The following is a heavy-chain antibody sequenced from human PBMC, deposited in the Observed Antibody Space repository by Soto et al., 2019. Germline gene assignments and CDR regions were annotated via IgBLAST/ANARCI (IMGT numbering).Heavy chain of an antibody. CDR2: IYFSGRN. V-gene: IGHV4-39*01. J-gene: IGHJ4*02. CDR3: ARVYDSSGYYEFDY. Sequence: SETLSLTCSVSGGSISSHSHYWGWIRQPPGEGLEWIGSIYFSGRNYYNTSLKSRVIMSTDTSKNQFSLNLTSVTAADTAVYSCARVYDSSGYYEFDYWGQGTLVTVSS. D-gene: IGHD3-22*01. CDR1: GGSISSHSHY.